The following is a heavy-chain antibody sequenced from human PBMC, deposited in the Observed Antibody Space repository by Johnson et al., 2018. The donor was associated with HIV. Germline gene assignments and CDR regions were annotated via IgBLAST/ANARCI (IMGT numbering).Heavy chain of an antibody. CDR3: ATEARGVHGTLRFLEWSDGFDI. D-gene: IGHD3-3*01. J-gene: IGHJ3*02. CDR1: GFTFSSYA. V-gene: IGHV3-30*04. CDR2: ISYDGGDK. Sequence: VHLVESGGGVVQPGGSLRLSCAASGFTFSSYAMHWVRQAPAKGLEWVAIISYDGGDKDYADSVKGRFTISRDNSKNTLYLQMNSLRTEDTAVYYCATEARGVHGTLRFLEWSDGFDIWGQGTMVTVSS.